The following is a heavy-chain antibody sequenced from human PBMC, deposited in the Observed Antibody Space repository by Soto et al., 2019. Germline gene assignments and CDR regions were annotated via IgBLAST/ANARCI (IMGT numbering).Heavy chain of an antibody. V-gene: IGHV3-23*01. J-gene: IGHJ5*02. Sequence: PGGSLRLSCAASGFTFSSYAMSWVRQAPGKGLEWVSAISGSGGSTYYADSVKGRFTISRDNSKNTLYLQMNSLRAEDTAVYYCAKDTPPENCISTSCYTLPGFDPWGQGTLVTVSS. CDR1: GFTFSSYA. CDR2: ISGSGGST. D-gene: IGHD2-2*02. CDR3: AKDTPPENCISTSCYTLPGFDP.